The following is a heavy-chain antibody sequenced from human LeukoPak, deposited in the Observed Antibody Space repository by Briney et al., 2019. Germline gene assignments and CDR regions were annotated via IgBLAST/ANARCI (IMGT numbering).Heavy chain of an antibody. CDR1: GFTFSSYE. Sequence: GGSLRLSCAASGFTFSSYEMNWVRQAPGKGLQWVSYISSSGSTRYYAESVKGRFTISRDNTRNSLYLQMNSLRAEDTALYCCARMNTVLVNGLNSYYYMDVWGKGTTVTISS. J-gene: IGHJ6*03. CDR3: ARMNTVLVNGLNSYYYMDV. V-gene: IGHV3-48*03. D-gene: IGHD5-18*01. CDR2: ISSSGSTR.